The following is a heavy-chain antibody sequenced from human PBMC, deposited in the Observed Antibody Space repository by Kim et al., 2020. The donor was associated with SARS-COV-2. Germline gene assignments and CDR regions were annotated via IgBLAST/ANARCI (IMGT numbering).Heavy chain of an antibody. V-gene: IGHV3-30*04. D-gene: IGHD6-13*01. CDR1: GFTFSSYA. Sequence: GGSLRLSCAASGFTFSSYAMHWVRQAPGKGLEWVAVISYDGSNKYYADSVKGRFTISRDNSKNTLYLQMNSLRAEDTAVYYCAREQYSSSWYGLDYWGQGTLVTVSS. CDR2: ISYDGSNK. CDR3: AREQYSSSWYGLDY. J-gene: IGHJ4*02.